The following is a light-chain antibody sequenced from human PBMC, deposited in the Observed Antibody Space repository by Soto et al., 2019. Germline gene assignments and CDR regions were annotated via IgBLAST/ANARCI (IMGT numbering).Light chain of an antibody. CDR1: QSVTSL. J-gene: IGKJ5*01. V-gene: IGKV3-15*01. CDR3: QQYGSSIT. CDR2: DAS. Sequence: EIGMTQSPAILCVCPGERVTLXCRASQSVTSLFAWYQQRNGQAPRLLFYDASTRAAGITARFSGSGYGTDFTITISRLEPEDLAVFECQQYGSSITFGQGTRLEIK.